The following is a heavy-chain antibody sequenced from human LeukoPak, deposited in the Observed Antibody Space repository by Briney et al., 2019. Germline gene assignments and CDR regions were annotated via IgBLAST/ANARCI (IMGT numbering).Heavy chain of an antibody. CDR3: ARVRVPSRILLPYFDY. Sequence: GGSLRLSCAASGFTLTTYSIHWVRQTPGKGLEWVAVMSYDGTNKYYADSVKGRFIISRDNSENTVYLQMNDLRAEDTAVYYCARVRVPSRILLPYFDYWGQGTLVTVSS. CDR1: GFTLTTYS. J-gene: IGHJ4*02. D-gene: IGHD2-15*01. CDR2: MSYDGTNK. V-gene: IGHV3-30*03.